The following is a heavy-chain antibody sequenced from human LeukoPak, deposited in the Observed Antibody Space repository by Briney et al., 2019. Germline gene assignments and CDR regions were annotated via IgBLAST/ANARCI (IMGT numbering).Heavy chain of an antibody. Sequence: PGRSLRLSCAASGFTFSSYAMHWVRQAPGKGLEWVAVISYDESSKYYADSVKGRFTISRDNSKNTLYLQMNSLRAEDTAVYYCARGGAEEGYWGQGTLVTVSS. D-gene: IGHD1-26*01. CDR1: GFTFSSYA. CDR3: ARGGAEEGY. J-gene: IGHJ4*02. CDR2: ISYDESSK. V-gene: IGHV3-30*04.